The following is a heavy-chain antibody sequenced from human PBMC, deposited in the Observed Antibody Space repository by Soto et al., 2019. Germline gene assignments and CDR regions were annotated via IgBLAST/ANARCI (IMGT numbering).Heavy chain of an antibody. D-gene: IGHD3-16*02. CDR1: GGTFSSYT. CDR3: ASAGHLGELSSLGYYYYYMDV. J-gene: IGHJ6*03. CDR2: IIPILGIA. Sequence: QVQLVQSGAEVKKPGSSVKVSCKASGGTFSSYTISWVRQAPGQGLEWMGRIIPILGIANYAQKFQGRVTITADKSTSTAYMELSRLRSEDTAVYYCASAGHLGELSSLGYYYYYMDVWGKGTTVTVSS. V-gene: IGHV1-69*02.